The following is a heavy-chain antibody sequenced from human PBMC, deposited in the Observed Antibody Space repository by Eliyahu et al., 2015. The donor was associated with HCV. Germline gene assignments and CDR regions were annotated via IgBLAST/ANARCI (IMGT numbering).Heavy chain of an antibody. Sequence: EVQLLESGGGFVQPGGSLRLSCAASGXAFRXYXMSWVRQAPGKGLEWVSSIRXXDHSTYYADSVMGRFTISRDNSENTLYLQMNSLTAEDTAVYFCAKVPTYYNILTGPPLDYWGQGTLVTVSS. D-gene: IGHD3-9*01. V-gene: IGHV3-23*01. J-gene: IGHJ4*02. CDR2: IRXXDHST. CDR3: AKVPTYYNILTGPPLDY. CDR1: GXAFRXYX.